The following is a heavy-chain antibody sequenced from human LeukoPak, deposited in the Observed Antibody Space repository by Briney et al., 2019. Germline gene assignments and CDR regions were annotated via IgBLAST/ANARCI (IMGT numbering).Heavy chain of an antibody. V-gene: IGHV1-2*02. CDR3: ARSGYSGYEPNPYYFDY. CDR2: INPNSGGT. D-gene: IGHD5-12*01. Sequence: ASVKVSCKASGYTFTSYGISWVRQAPGQGLEWMGWINPNSGGTNYAQKFQGRVTMTRDTSISTAYMELSRLRSDDTAVYYCARSGYSGYEPNPYYFDYWGQGTLVTVSS. J-gene: IGHJ4*02. CDR1: GYTFTSYG.